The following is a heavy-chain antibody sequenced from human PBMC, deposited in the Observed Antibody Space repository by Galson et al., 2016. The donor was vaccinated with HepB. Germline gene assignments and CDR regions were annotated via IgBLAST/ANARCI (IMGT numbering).Heavy chain of an antibody. D-gene: IGHD2-15*01. CDR2: INPNGGHT. V-gene: IGHV1-46*01. CDR3: ARARMWEGPCSGGTCYGWLDP. Sequence: SVKVSCKASGYTFTSYYIHWMRQAPRQGLEWMGIINPNGGHTNYAQKFQGRLTITSDASTTTVYMDLSSLTSEDTAVYYCARARMWEGPCSGGTCYGWLDPWGQGTLVTV. J-gene: IGHJ5*02. CDR1: GYTFTSYY.